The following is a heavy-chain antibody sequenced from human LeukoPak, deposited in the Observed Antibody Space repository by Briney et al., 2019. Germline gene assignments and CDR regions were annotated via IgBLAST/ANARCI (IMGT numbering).Heavy chain of an antibody. J-gene: IGHJ3*02. V-gene: IGHV3-23*01. Sequence: GGSLRLSCAASGFTFSSYGMSWVRQAPGKGLEWVSAISGSGGSTYYADSVKGRFTISRDNSKNTLYLQMNSLRAEDTAVYYCARDSGNYLDAFDIWGQGTMVTVSS. D-gene: IGHD1-7*01. CDR3: ARDSGNYLDAFDI. CDR1: GFTFSSYG. CDR2: ISGSGGST.